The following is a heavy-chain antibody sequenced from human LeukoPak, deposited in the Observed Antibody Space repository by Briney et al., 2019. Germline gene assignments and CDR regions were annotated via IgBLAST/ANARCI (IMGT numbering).Heavy chain of an antibody. CDR3: AGGLDWYDY. J-gene: IGHJ4*02. CDR1: GFMFSGYG. Sequence: GGSLRLSCAASGFMFSGYGMNWVRQASGKGLEWLAVIWFDGSKEYYGDSVKGRFTISRDNSKNTLYLQMNSLRGEDTAVYYCAGGLDWYDYWGQGTLVTVSS. V-gene: IGHV3-33*01. CDR2: IWFDGSKE. D-gene: IGHD3-9*01.